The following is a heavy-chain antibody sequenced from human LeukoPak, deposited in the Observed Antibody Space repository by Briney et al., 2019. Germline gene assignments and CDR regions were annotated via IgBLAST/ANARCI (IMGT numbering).Heavy chain of an antibody. J-gene: IGHJ4*02. V-gene: IGHV3-33*01. CDR1: GFTFSSYG. Sequence: PGRSLRLSCAASGFTFSSYGMHWVRQAPGKGLEWVAVIWYDGSNKYYADSVKGRFTISRDNSKNTLYLQMNSLRAEDTAVYCCARPKEPLDTAMASLDYWGQGTLVTVSS. CDR2: IWYDGSNK. CDR3: ARPKEPLDTAMASLDY. D-gene: IGHD5-18*01.